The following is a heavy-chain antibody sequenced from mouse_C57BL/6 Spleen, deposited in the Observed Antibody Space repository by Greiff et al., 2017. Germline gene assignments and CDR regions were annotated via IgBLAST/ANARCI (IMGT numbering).Heavy chain of an antibody. V-gene: IGHV1-69*01. CDR1: GYTFTSYW. CDR2: IDPSDSYT. D-gene: IGHD2-10*02. J-gene: IGHJ1*03. Sequence: QVQLKQPGAELVMPGASVKLSCKASGYTFTSYWMHWVKQRPGQGLEWIGEIDPSDSYTNYNQKFKGKSTLTVDKSSSTAYMQLSSLTSEDSAVYYCARGGYGNYAWYFDVWGTGTTVTVSS. CDR3: ARGGYGNYAWYFDV.